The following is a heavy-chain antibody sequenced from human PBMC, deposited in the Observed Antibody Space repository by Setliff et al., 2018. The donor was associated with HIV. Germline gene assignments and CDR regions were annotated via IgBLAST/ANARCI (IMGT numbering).Heavy chain of an antibody. Sequence: ASVKVSCKASGYTFTTYDINWVRQATGQGLEWMGWMNPNSGNTGYAERFQGRVTMTRDTSISTVYMELTSLRSEDTAVYYCARGDAMTSLGAFDIWGQGTMVTVSS. D-gene: IGHD2-2*01. CDR2: MNPNSGNT. J-gene: IGHJ3*02. CDR3: ARGDAMTSLGAFDI. CDR1: GYTFTTYD. V-gene: IGHV1-8*02.